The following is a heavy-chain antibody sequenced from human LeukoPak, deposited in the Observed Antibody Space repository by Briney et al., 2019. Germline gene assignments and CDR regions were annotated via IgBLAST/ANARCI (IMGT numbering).Heavy chain of an antibody. Sequence: SETLSLTCTVSGGSISSGDYYWSWIRQPPGKGLEWIGYIYHSGYTYYNPSLKSRVTISVDRSKNQFSLKLSSVTAADTAVYYCARGISQYQLLYPNAFDIWGQGTMVTVSS. V-gene: IGHV4-30-2*01. D-gene: IGHD2-2*02. CDR1: GGSISSGDYY. J-gene: IGHJ3*02. CDR3: ARGISQYQLLYPNAFDI. CDR2: IYHSGYT.